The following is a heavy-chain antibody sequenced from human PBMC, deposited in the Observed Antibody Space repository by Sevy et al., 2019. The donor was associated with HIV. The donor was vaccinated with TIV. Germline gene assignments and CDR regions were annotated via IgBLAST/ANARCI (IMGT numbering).Heavy chain of an antibody. CDR2: IYISGST. D-gene: IGHD6-19*01. J-gene: IGHJ4*02. Sequence: SETLSLTCTVSGGSISSYYWSWIRQPAGKGLEWIGRIYISGSTNYNFSLRSRVAMSVDTSKNQFSLNLSSATAADPXXXXXXXXXXXXXXQGCFDYWGQGKLVTVSS. CDR3: XXXXXXXXXQGCFDY. CDR1: GGSISSYY. V-gene: IGHV4-4*07.